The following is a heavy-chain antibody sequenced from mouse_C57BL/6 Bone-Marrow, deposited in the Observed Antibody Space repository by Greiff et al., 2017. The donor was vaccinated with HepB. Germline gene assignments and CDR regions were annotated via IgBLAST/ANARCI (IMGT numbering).Heavy chain of an antibody. D-gene: IGHD1-1*01. V-gene: IGHV5-16*01. J-gene: IGHJ1*03. CDR2: INYDGSST. Sequence: EVKLVESEGGLVQPGSSMKLSCTASGFTFSDYYMAWVRQVPEKGLEWVANINYDGSSTYYLDSLKSRFIISRDNAKNILYLQMSSLKSEDTATYYCARGNYYGSSYGYFDVWGTGTMVTVSS. CDR1: GFTFSDYY. CDR3: ARGNYYGSSYGYFDV.